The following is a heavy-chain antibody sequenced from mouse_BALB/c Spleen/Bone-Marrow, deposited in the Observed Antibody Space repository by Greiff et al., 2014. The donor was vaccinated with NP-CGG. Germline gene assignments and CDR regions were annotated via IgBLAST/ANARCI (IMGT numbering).Heavy chain of an antibody. CDR1: GFSLTGYG. CDR3: ARDSFLITRALDY. CDR2: IWGDGST. Sequence: VQLVESGPGLVAPSQSLSITCTVSGFSLTGYGVNWVRQPPGKGLEWLGMIWGDGSTDYNSALKSRLSISKDNPKSQVFLKMNSLQTDDTARYYCARDSFLITRALDYWGQGTSVTVSS. J-gene: IGHJ4*01. V-gene: IGHV2-6-7*01. D-gene: IGHD2-4*01.